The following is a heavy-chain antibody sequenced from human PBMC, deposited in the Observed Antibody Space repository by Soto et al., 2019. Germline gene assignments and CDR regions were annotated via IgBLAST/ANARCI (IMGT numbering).Heavy chain of an antibody. Sequence: GGSLRLSCAASGFTFSSYGMHWVRQAPGKGLEWVAVISYDGSNKYYADSVKGRFTISRDNSKNTLYLQMNSLRAEDTAVYYCANGLYGDPTFDYWGQGTLVTVSS. V-gene: IGHV3-30*18. CDR3: ANGLYGDPTFDY. CDR2: ISYDGSNK. D-gene: IGHD4-17*01. CDR1: GFTFSSYG. J-gene: IGHJ4*02.